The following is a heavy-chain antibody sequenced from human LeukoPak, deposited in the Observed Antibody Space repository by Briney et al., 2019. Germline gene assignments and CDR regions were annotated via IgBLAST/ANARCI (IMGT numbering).Heavy chain of an antibody. CDR2: IKQDGSEK. J-gene: IGHJ5*02. CDR1: GFTFSSYW. CDR3: ARENWNDWDPYNWFDP. V-gene: IGHV3-7*01. Sequence: PGGSLRLSCAASGFTFSSYWMSWVRQAPGKGLEWVANIKQDGSEKYYVDSVKGRFTISRDNAKNSLYLQMNSLRAKDTAVYYCARENWNDWDPYNWFDPWGQGTLVTVSS. D-gene: IGHD1-1*01.